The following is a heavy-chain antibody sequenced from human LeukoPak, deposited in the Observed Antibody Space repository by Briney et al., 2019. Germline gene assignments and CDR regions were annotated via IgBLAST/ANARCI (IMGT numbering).Heavy chain of an antibody. J-gene: IGHJ4*02. V-gene: IGHV1-8*01. CDR2: VNPNSGNT. D-gene: IGHD3-3*01. Sequence: ASVKVSCKASGYTFTSYDINWVRQATGQGLEWMGWVNPNSGNTGYAQKFQGRVTMTRNTSISTAYMELSSLRSEDTAVYYCARGSVDFWSGYSKYYFDYWGQGTLVTVSS. CDR3: ARGSVDFWSGYSKYYFDY. CDR1: GYTFTSYD.